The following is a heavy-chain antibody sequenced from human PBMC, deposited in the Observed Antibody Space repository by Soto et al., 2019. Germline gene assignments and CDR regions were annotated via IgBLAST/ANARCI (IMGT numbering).Heavy chain of an antibody. V-gene: IGHV4-4*07. J-gene: IGHJ4*02. CDR2: IDSSGST. CDR1: GGSISTYY. D-gene: IGHD3-3*01. CDR3: ARGGHDFWSGPFDY. Sequence: QGQLQESGPGLVKPSETLSLTCSVPGGSISTYYCNWIRQPAGTGLGWIGRIDSSGSTNYSPSLTSPATMSVGTSKNQFPLRLTSVSAPDTAVYYCARGGHDFWSGPFDYWCQGTLATVSS.